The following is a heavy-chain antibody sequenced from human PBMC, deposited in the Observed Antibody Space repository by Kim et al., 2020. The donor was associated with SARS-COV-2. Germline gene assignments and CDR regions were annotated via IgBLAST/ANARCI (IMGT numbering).Heavy chain of an antibody. Sequence: STNYDPSLHGRVTISVDQSKNQFALKLSSVTAADTAVYYCARDGVGMDVLAQGTTVTVSS. V-gene: IGHV4-4*02. CDR2: ST. CDR3: ARDGVGMDV. J-gene: IGHJ6*02.